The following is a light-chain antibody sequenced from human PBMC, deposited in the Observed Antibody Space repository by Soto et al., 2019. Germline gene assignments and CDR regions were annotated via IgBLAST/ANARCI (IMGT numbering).Light chain of an antibody. J-gene: IGLJ1*01. V-gene: IGLV2-14*01. Sequence: QSVLNQAASVSGSPGQSIAISCTGTSSDVGTYDYVSWYQQYPDKAPKLIIYEVTQRPSGVSNRFSGSKSGNTASLTISGLQAEDEADYYCSSHTSVNTRVFGTGTKVTVL. CDR1: SSDVGTYDY. CDR3: SSHTSVNTRV. CDR2: EVT.